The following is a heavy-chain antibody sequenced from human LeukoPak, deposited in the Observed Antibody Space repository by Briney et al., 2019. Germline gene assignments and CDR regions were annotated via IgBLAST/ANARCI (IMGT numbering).Heavy chain of an antibody. V-gene: IGHV4-38-2*02. D-gene: IGHD2-15*01. J-gene: IGHJ4*02. CDR2: IYHSGST. CDR1: GYSISSGYY. Sequence: SETLSLTCTVSGYSISSGYYWGWIRQPPGKGLEWIGSIYHSGSTYYNPSLKSRVTISVDTSKNQFSLKLSSVTAADTAVYYCATLNNVGNYWGQGTLVTVSS. CDR3: ATLNNVGNY.